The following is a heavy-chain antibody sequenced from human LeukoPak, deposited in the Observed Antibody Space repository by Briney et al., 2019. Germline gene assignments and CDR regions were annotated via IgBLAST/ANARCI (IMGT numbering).Heavy chain of an antibody. CDR2: TNPNSGGT. Sequence: GASVKVSCKASGYTFTGYYMHWVRQAPGQGLEWMGWTNPNSGGTNYAQKFQGRVTMTRDTSISTAYMELSRLRSDDTAVYYCARGGYDFWSGIFDYWGQGTLVTVSS. CDR1: GYTFTGYY. CDR3: ARGGYDFWSGIFDY. V-gene: IGHV1-2*02. J-gene: IGHJ4*02. D-gene: IGHD3-3*01.